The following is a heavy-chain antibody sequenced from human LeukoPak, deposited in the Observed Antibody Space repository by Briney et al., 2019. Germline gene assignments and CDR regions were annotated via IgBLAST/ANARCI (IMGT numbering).Heavy chain of an antibody. CDR2: ISSSGSTI. Sequence: PGGSLRLSCAASGFTFSSYEMKWVRQAPGKGLEWVSYISSSGSTIYYADSVKGRFTISRDNAKNSLYLQMNSLRAEDTAVYYCARDFEYYYYMDVWGKGTTVTISS. CDR1: GFTFSSYE. V-gene: IGHV3-48*03. J-gene: IGHJ6*03. CDR3: ARDFEYYYYMDV.